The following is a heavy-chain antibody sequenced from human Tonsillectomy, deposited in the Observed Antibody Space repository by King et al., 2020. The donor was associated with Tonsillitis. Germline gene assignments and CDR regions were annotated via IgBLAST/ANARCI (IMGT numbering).Heavy chain of an antibody. CDR1: GYNFTSYW. CDR3: ARPLRYDSTGYMAY. J-gene: IGHJ4*02. CDR2: IDPSDSYT. V-gene: IGHV5-10-1*03. D-gene: IGHD3-22*01. Sequence: VQLVEAGAEVKKPGESLRISCKGSGYNFTSYWISWVRQMPGKGLEWMGRIDPSDSYTNYSPSFQGHVTISADKSISTAYLQWSSLKASDTAMYSCARPLRYDSTGYMAYWGQGTLVTVSS.